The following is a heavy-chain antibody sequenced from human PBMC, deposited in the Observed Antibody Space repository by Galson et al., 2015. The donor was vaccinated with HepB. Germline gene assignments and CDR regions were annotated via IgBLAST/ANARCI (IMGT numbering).Heavy chain of an antibody. V-gene: IGHV3-23*01. D-gene: IGHD6-19*01. J-gene: IGHJ4*02. CDR2: ISGSGGNT. CDR3: AKTGRGIVVAGSFDH. CDR1: GFTFSSFA. Sequence: SLRLSCAASGFTFSSFAMNWVRQAPGKGLEWVSSISGSGGNTYYADSVRGRFTISRDFSKDTLYLQLDSLRAEDTAAYYCAKTGRGIVVAGSFDHWGQGTLVTVSS.